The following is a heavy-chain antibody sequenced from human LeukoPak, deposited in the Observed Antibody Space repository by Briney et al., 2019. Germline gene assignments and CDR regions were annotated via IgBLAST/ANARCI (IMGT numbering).Heavy chain of an antibody. V-gene: IGHV1-8*02. D-gene: IGHD6-6*01. Sequence: GASVKVSCKASGYTFTSYGISWVRQATGQGLEWMGWMNPNSGNTGYAQKFQGRVTMTRNTSISTAYMELSSLRSEDTAVYYCARATEYSSSSDYWGQGTLVTVSS. CDR1: GYTFTSYG. CDR3: ARATEYSSSSDY. J-gene: IGHJ4*02. CDR2: MNPNSGNT.